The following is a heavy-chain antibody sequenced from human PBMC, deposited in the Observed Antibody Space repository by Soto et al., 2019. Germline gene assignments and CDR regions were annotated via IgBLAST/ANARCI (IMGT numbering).Heavy chain of an antibody. CDR3: ARNEISMLVIDS. V-gene: IGHV3-30-3*01. CDR1: GFIFSMFA. D-gene: IGHD3-22*01. Sequence: GGSLRLSCSASGFIFSMFAMHWVRQAPGKGLEWVAVAPSDGSHIYYADSVKGRLTISRDNSKNMLYLQMNSLRPDDTAVYYCARNEISMLVIDSWGQGSLVTVSS. J-gene: IGHJ4*02. CDR2: APSDGSHI.